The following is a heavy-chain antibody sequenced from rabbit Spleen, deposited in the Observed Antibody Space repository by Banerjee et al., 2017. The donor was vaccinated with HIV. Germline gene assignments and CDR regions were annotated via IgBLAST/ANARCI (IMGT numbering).Heavy chain of an antibody. J-gene: IGHJ4*01. Sequence: QEQLVESGGGLVQPEGSLTLTCTASGFSFSSSYYMCWVRQAPGKVLEWIACIYTGSSGSTYYASWAKGRFTISKTSSSTVTLQMTSLTAADTATYFCARGWTGTGSYADTFTLWGPGPLVTVS. CDR2: IYTGSSGST. D-gene: IGHD4-2*01. V-gene: IGHV1S45*01. CDR1: GFSFSSSYY. CDR3: ARGWTGTGSYADTFTL.